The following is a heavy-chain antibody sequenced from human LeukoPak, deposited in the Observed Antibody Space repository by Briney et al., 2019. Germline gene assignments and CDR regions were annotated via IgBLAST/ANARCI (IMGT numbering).Heavy chain of an antibody. V-gene: IGHV1-69*01. J-gene: IGHJ3*02. CDR3: ARPDRLTTVTLMVI. CDR2: LIPIFGTA. D-gene: IGHD4-17*01. Sequence: SVKVSCKASRGTFSSYAISWVRQAPGQGLEWMGRLIPIFGTANYAQKFQGRVTITADESTSTGYMELSSLRAEDTAVYYCARPDRLTTVTLMVIWGQGTMVTVSS. CDR1: RGTFSSYA.